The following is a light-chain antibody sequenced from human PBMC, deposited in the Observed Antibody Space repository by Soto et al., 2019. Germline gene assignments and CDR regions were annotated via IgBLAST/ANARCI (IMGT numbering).Light chain of an antibody. V-gene: IGKV3-20*01. CDR1: QSVSSSY. Sequence: ENVLTQSAGTLSLSPGERATLSCRASQSVSSSYLAWYQQKPGQAPRLLIYGASSRATGIPDRFSGSGSGTDFTLTISRLEPEDFAVYYCQQYGSSPLTFGGGTKVDIK. CDR3: QQYGSSPLT. J-gene: IGKJ4*01. CDR2: GAS.